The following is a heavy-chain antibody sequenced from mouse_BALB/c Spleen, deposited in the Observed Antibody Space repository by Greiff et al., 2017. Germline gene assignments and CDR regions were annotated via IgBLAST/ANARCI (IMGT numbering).Heavy chain of an antibody. V-gene: IGHV1-4*01. Sequence: QVQLQQSGAELARPGASVKMSCKASGYTFTSYTMHWVKQRPGQGLEWIGYINPSSGYTNYNQKFKDKATLTADKSSSTAYMQLSSLTSEDSAVYYCARSAYYRYDVEGTAMDYWGQGTSVTVSS. J-gene: IGHJ4*01. D-gene: IGHD2-14*01. CDR3: ARSAYYRYDVEGTAMDY. CDR1: GYTFTSYT. CDR2: INPSSGYT.